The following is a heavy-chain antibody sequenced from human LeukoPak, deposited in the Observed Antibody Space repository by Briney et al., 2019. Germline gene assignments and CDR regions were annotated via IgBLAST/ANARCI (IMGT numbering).Heavy chain of an antibody. Sequence: SETLSLTCAVYGGSFSGYYWSWIRQPPGKGLEWIGEINHSGSTNYKPSLKSRVTISVDTSKNQFSLNLSSVTAADTAVYYCAQTINNIWRGQYCFDYWGQGTLVAVSS. CDR3: AQTINNIWRGQYCFDY. CDR2: INHSGST. V-gene: IGHV4-34*01. D-gene: IGHD3-3*01. J-gene: IGHJ4*02. CDR1: GGSFSGYY.